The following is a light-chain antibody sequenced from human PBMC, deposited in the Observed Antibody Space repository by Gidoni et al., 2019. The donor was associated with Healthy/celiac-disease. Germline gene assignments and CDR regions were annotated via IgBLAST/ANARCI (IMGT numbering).Light chain of an antibody. CDR3: QQYDNLPYT. J-gene: IGKJ2*01. CDR1: PDISNY. V-gene: IGKV1-33*01. CDR2: DAS. Sequence: DIQMTQSPSSLSASVGDRVTITCQASPDISNYLNWYQQKPGKAPKLLIYDASNLETGVPPRFSGSGSGTDFTFTISSLQPEDIATYYCQQYDNLPYTFGQGTKLEIK.